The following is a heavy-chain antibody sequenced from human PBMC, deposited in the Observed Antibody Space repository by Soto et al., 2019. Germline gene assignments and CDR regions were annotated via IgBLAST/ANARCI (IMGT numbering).Heavy chain of an antibody. V-gene: IGHV3-9*01. D-gene: IGHD3-10*01. Sequence: EVQLVESGGGLVQPGRSLRLSCAASGFTFDDYAMHWVRQAPGKGLEWVSGISWNSGSIGYADSVKGRFTISRDNAKNSVYMQMNSMCAEGTALFYCAKGDPTTAGSGSYPYFDDWGQGALVNDS. J-gene: IGHJ4*02. CDR2: ISWNSGSI. CDR3: AKGDPTTAGSGSYPYFDD. CDR1: GFTFDDYA.